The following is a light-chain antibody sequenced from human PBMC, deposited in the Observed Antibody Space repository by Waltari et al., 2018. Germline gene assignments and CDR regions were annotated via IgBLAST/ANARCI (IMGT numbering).Light chain of an antibody. V-gene: IGKV3-20*01. CDR2: ATS. CDR3: QQHGSFPRT. CDR1: QNVINNY. Sequence: EMVLMQSPATLSLSPGERATLSCRTSQNVINNYLAWFQQKPGQVPSLLIYATSHRATGIPDRFSGSGSGTDFTLTISRLEPEDFAVYYCQQHGSFPRTFGQGTKVEI. J-gene: IGKJ1*01.